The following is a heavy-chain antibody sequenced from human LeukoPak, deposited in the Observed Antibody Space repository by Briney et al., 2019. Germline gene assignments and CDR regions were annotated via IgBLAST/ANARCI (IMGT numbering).Heavy chain of an antibody. CDR3: ARRLSYYYDSSGYPIDY. CDR2: IYYSGST. J-gene: IGHJ4*02. Sequence: SETLSLTCIVSGGSISSTTYYWGWIRQPPGKRLEWIGSIYYSGSTYYNPSLKSRVTISVDTSKNQFSLKLSSVTAADTAVYYCARRLSYYYDSSGYPIDYWGQGTLVTVSS. CDR1: GGSISSTTYY. D-gene: IGHD3-22*01. V-gene: IGHV4-39*01.